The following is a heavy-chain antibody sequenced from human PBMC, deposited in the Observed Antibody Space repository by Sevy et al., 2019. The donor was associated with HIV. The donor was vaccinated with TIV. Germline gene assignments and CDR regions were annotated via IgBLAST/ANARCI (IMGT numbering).Heavy chain of an antibody. J-gene: IGHJ3*02. Sequence: GGSLRLSCAASGFTFSSYAMSWVRQAPGKGLEWVSAISGSGGSTYYADSVKGRFTISRDNSKDTLYLQMNSLRAEDTAVYYCVKGARCSGGRCHSRGAFDIWGQGTMVTVSS. CDR1: GFTFSSYA. CDR3: VKGARCSGGRCHSRGAFDI. CDR2: ISGSGGST. V-gene: IGHV3-23*01. D-gene: IGHD2-15*01.